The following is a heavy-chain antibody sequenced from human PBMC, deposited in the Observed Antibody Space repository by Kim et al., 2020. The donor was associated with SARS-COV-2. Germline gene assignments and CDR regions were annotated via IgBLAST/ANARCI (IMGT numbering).Heavy chain of an antibody. CDR2: SNK. CDR3: ARDSGSYLDS. Sequence: SNKYYADSVKGRFTISRDKSKNTLYLQMNSLRAEDTAVYYCARDSGSYLDSWGQGTLVTVSS. J-gene: IGHJ4*02. D-gene: IGHD1-26*01. V-gene: IGHV3-30*01.